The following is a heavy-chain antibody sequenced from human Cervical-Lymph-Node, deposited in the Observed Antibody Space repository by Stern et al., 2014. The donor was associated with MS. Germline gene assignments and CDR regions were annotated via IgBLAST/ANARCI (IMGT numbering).Heavy chain of an antibody. V-gene: IGHV4-59*08. CDR2: LYYSGNT. J-gene: IGHJ4*02. CDR3: ARHGPPRRRDDSNHPNFDY. Sequence: QLQLQESGPGLVKPSETLSLTCTVSGGSISSNYWSWIRQPPGKGLEWIGYLYYSGNTNYNPSLKSRVTTSVAPPKKQVSLRLRSVTAADTAVYYCARHGPPRRRDDSNHPNFDYWGPGTLVAVSS. CDR1: GGSISSNY. D-gene: IGHD5-24*01.